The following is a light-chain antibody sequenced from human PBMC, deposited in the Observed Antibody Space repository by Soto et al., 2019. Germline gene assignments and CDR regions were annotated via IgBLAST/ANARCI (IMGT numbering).Light chain of an antibody. CDR2: RND. J-gene: IGLJ2*01. CDR1: SSNIGSNY. Sequence: QTVVTQPPSASGTPGQRVTISCSGSSSNIGSNYIYWYQRLPGTAPKLLIYRNDQRPSGVPDRFSGSKSGTSASLAISGLRSEDEADYYCATWDASLSGVVFGGGTQLTVL. V-gene: IGLV1-47*01. CDR3: ATWDASLSGVV.